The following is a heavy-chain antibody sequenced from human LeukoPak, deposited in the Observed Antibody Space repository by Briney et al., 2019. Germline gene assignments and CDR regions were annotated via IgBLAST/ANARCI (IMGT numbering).Heavy chain of an antibody. D-gene: IGHD6-6*01. J-gene: IGHJ4*02. CDR2: INSDGSTT. CDR1: GFTFSSYW. CDR3: ARPPPYSSSPFFDY. Sequence: GGSLRLSCAASGFTFSSYWIHWVRQAPGKGLVWVSRINSDGSTTSYADSMKGRFTISRDNAKNTVYLQMDSLRAEDTAVYYCARPPPYSSSPFFDYWGQGTLVTVSS. V-gene: IGHV3-74*01.